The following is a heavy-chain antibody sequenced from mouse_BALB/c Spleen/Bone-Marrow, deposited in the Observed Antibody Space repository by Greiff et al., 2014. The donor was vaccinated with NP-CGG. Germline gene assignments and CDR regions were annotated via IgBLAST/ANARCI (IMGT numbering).Heavy chain of an antibody. Sequence: DVHLQESGGGLVKPGGSLKLSCAASGFTFRDYYIYWLRQTPEKRLEWVATISDGGNYSYYPDSMKGRFTISRDNAKNNLYLQMSSLKSEDTAMYYCARSRMRYGAMDYWGQGTSVTVFS. CDR2: ISDGGNYS. J-gene: IGHJ4*01. V-gene: IGHV5-4*02. CDR1: GFTFRDYY. CDR3: ARSRMRYGAMDY. D-gene: IGHD2-10*02.